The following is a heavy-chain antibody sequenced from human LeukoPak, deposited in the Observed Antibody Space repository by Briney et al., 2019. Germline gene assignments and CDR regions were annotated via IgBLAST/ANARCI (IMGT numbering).Heavy chain of an antibody. V-gene: IGHV3-74*01. CDR1: GFTFSSYW. CDR2: INSDGSST. Sequence: TGGSLRLSCAASGFTFSSYWMHWVRQAPGKGLVWVSRINSDGSSTSYADSVKGRFTISRDNAKNTLYLQMNSLRAEDTAVYYCAKRLGDSSGYYGYYFDYWGQGTLVTVSS. J-gene: IGHJ4*02. CDR3: AKRLGDSSGYYGYYFDY. D-gene: IGHD3-22*01.